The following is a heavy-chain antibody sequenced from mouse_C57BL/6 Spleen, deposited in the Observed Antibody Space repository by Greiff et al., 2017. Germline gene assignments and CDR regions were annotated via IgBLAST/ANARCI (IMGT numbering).Heavy chain of an antibody. Sequence: EVQLQQPGAELVKPGASVKLSCTASGFNIKDYYMHWVKQRTEQGLEWIGRIDPEDGETKSAPKFQGKATITADTSSNTAYLQLSSLTSEDSAVYYCAREETAQATWFAYWGQGTLVTVSA. D-gene: IGHD3-2*02. CDR3: AREETAQATWFAY. J-gene: IGHJ3*01. CDR1: GFNIKDYY. V-gene: IGHV14-2*01. CDR2: IDPEDGET.